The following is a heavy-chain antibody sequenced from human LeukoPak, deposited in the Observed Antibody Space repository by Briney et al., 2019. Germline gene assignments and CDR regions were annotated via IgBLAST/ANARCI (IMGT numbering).Heavy chain of an antibody. CDR3: AHGSMYQLDY. J-gene: IGHJ4*02. D-gene: IGHD2-2*01. CDR2: IYYTET. V-gene: IGHV4-59*02. Sequence: PSETLSLTCTVSGGSVSDYYWSWIRQSPGKGLEWIGYIYYTETSYNPSLKSRVTISADTSKNQFSLKLYSVTAADTAVYYCAHGSMYQLDYWGQGTLVTVSS. CDR1: GGSVSDYY.